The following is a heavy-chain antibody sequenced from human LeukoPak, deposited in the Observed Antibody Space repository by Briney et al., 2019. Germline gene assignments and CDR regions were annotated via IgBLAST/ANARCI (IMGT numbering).Heavy chain of an antibody. CDR3: AKDLGRVGATDY. CDR2: IRYDGSNK. J-gene: IGHJ4*02. D-gene: IGHD1-26*01. Sequence: GGSLRLSCAASGFTFSNYAMHWVRQAPGKGLEWVAFIRYDGSNKYYADSVKGRFTISRDNSKNTLYLQMNSLRAEDTAVYYCAKDLGRVGATDYWGQGTLVTASS. CDR1: GFTFSNYA. V-gene: IGHV3-30*02.